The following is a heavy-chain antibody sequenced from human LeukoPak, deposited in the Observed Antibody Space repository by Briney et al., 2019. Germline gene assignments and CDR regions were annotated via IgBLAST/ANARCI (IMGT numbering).Heavy chain of an antibody. V-gene: IGHV3-7*01. CDR2: MKKDGSEK. D-gene: IGHD3-10*01. Sequence: GGSLRLSCVVSGFTFSSYSMIWVRQAPGKGLQWVANMKKDGSEKKYVESVKGRFTISRDNAKNSLYLQMNSLRAEDTAVYYCGRHRSGSGTYFIDYWGQGTLVSVSS. CDR1: GFTFSSYS. J-gene: IGHJ4*02. CDR3: GRHRSGSGTYFIDY.